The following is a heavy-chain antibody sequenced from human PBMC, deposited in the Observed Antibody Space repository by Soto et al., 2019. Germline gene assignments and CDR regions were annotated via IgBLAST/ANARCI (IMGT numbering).Heavy chain of an antibody. V-gene: IGHV3-48*01. J-gene: IGHJ6*02. CDR2: ISGSSGTI. CDR3: ATRHGDYGLYGIEV. Sequence: EVQLVESGGGLVQPGGSLRLSCTASGFTFSSCNMNWVRQAPGKRLEWVSYISGSSGTIYYADSVKGRFTISRDNAKNSRFQQMSSLRGEDTAVYYCATRHGDYGLYGIEVWGQGTTVNVS. CDR1: GFTFSSCN. D-gene: IGHD4-17*01.